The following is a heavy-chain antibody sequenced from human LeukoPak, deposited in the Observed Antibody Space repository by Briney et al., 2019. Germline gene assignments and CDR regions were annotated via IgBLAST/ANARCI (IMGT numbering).Heavy chain of an antibody. J-gene: IGHJ3*02. CDR3: ARDPGADYGDYEDAFDI. Sequence: ASVKVSCKASGGTFSSYAISWVRQAPGQGLEWMGGIIPIFGTANYAQKFQGRVTITADESTSTAYMELSSLRSEDTAVYYCARDPGADYGDYEDAFDIWGQGTMVTVSS. D-gene: IGHD4-17*01. CDR2: IIPIFGTA. CDR1: GGTFSSYA. V-gene: IGHV1-69*13.